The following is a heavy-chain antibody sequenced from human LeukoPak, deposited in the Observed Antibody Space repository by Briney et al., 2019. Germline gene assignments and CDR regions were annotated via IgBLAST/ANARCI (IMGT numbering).Heavy chain of an antibody. CDR1: GFTFSSYA. V-gene: IGHV3-30*04. Sequence: GGSLRLSCAASGFTFSSYAMHWVRQAPGKGLEWVAVISYDGSNKYYADSVRGRFTISRDNSKNTLYLQMNSLRAEDTAVYYCARAGGYGGAYYFDYWGQGTLVTVSS. D-gene: IGHD5-12*01. CDR3: ARAGGYGGAYYFDY. J-gene: IGHJ4*02. CDR2: ISYDGSNK.